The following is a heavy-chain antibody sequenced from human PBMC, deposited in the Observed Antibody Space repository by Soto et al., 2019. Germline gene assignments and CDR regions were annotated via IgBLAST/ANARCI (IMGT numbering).Heavy chain of an antibody. CDR3: ARDRAIAAGFDY. CDR2: INPNSGGT. V-gene: IGHV1-2*02. J-gene: IGHJ4*02. D-gene: IGHD6-13*01. Sequence: ASVKVSCKASGYTFTGYYMHWVRQAPGQGLEWMGWINPNSGGTNYAQKFQGRVTMTRDTSISTAYMELSRLRSDDTAVYYCARDRAIAAGFDYWGQATLVTVSS. CDR1: GYTFTGYY.